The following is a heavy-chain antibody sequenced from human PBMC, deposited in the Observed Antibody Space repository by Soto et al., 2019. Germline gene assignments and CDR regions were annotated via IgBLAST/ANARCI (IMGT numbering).Heavy chain of an antibody. D-gene: IGHD3-10*01. CDR2: ISSGGSTI. J-gene: IGHJ3*02. CDR3: ARDPILWFGELFPTADGFDI. V-gene: IGHV3-48*01. CDR1: GFTFSAYS. Sequence: EVLLVESGGGLVQPGGSLRLSCAASGFTFSAYSMNWVRQAPGKGLEWGSYISSGGSTIYYADSVKGRFTSSRDDDKNSPYLQMSSLRAEDPAVDYCARDPILWFGELFPTADGFDIWGQGTMVTVSS.